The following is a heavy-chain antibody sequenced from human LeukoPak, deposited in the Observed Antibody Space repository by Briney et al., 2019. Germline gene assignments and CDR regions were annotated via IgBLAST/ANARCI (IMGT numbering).Heavy chain of an antibody. V-gene: IGHV3-48*04. CDR3: AKGLSAAVAGPIDY. J-gene: IGHJ4*02. Sequence: PGGSLRLSCAASGFTFHFYGMTWVRQAPGKGLEWVSYISSRSSTIYYTDSVKGRFTISRDNSKNSLYLQMKSLRSDDTALYYCAKGLSAAVAGPIDYWGQGTLVTVSS. CDR1: GFTFHFYG. D-gene: IGHD6-19*01. CDR2: ISSRSSTI.